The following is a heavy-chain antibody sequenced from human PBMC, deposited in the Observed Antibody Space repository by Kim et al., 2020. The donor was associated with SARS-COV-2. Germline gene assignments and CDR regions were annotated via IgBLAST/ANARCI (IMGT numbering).Heavy chain of an antibody. J-gene: IGHJ4*02. V-gene: IGHV3-48*04. Sequence: GGSLRLSCAVSGFTFRNYYMNWVRQAPGKGLEWISYISRSSETIYYADSVKGRFTISRDNAKNSLYLQMNSLRAEDTAVYNCGRSDYGNNHVDFCGQGT. D-gene: IGHD4-17*01. CDR1: GFTFRNYY. CDR3: GRSDYGNNHVDF. CDR2: ISRSSETI.